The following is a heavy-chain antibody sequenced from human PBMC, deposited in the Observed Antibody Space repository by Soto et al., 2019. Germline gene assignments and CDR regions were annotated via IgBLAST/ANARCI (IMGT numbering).Heavy chain of an antibody. D-gene: IGHD2-15*01. Sequence: ASVKVSCKASGYTFTSYYMHWVRQAPGQGLEWMGIINPSGGSTSYAQKFQGRVTMTRDTSTSTVYMELSSLRSEDTAVYYCARDRPSGGINSVAYYYYMDVWGKGTTVTVSS. CDR1: GYTFTSYY. CDR3: ARDRPSGGINSVAYYYYMDV. CDR2: INPSGGST. V-gene: IGHV1-46*03. J-gene: IGHJ6*03.